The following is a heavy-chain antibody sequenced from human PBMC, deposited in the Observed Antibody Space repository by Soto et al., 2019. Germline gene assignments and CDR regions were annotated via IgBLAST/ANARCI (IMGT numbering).Heavy chain of an antibody. CDR1: GGTFSSYA. D-gene: IGHD5-12*01. CDR2: IIPIFGTA. Sequence: SVKVSCNASGGTFSSYAISWVRQAPGQGLEWMGGIIPIFGTANYAQKFQGRVTITADKSTSTAYMELSSLRSEDTAVYYCARDREMATSTGDAFDIWGQGTMVTVSS. CDR3: ARDREMATSTGDAFDI. V-gene: IGHV1-69*06. J-gene: IGHJ3*02.